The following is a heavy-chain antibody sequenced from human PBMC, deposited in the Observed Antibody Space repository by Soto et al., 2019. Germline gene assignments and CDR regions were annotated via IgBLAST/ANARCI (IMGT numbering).Heavy chain of an antibody. D-gene: IGHD1-26*01. V-gene: IGHV3-30-3*01. J-gene: IGHJ3*02. Sequence: QVQLVESGGGVVQPGRSLRLSCAASRVTFSTYAMHWVRQAPGKGLEWVAVISYVGTSTYYADFVKGRFTISRDNYKNTLYLLTDSLGSDDTALYYCATGSRRGDRSNFDAFQIWGQGTMVTVAS. CDR1: RVTFSTYA. CDR3: ATGSRRGDRSNFDAFQI. CDR2: ISYVGTST.